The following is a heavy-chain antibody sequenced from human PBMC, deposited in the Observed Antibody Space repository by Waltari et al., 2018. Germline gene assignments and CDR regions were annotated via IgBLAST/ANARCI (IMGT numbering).Heavy chain of an antibody. J-gene: IGHJ6*03. CDR1: GFTFSSYG. V-gene: IGHV3-30*18. Sequence: QVQLVESGGGVVQPGRSLRLSCAASGFTFSSYGMHWVRQAPGKGLGWVAVISYDGSNKYYADSVKGRFTISRDNSKNTLYLQMNSLRAEDTAVYYCAKDHYYDFWSGYRYYYYMDVWGKGTTVTISS. CDR2: ISYDGSNK. D-gene: IGHD3-3*01. CDR3: AKDHYYDFWSGYRYYYYMDV.